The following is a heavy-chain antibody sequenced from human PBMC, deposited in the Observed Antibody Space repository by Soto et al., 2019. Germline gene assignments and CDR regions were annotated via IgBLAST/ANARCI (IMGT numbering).Heavy chain of an antibody. J-gene: IGHJ3*02. CDR3: ARLYGAGRLDAFAI. CDR2: IYYSGST. V-gene: IGHV4-31*03. CDR1: GGSISSGGYY. D-gene: IGHD3-10*01. Sequence: SETLSLTCTVSGGSISSGGYYWSWIRQHPGKGLEWIGYIYYSGSTYYNPSLKSRVTISVDTSKNQFSLKLSSVTAADTAVYYCARLYGAGRLDAFAISAQGTTVPV.